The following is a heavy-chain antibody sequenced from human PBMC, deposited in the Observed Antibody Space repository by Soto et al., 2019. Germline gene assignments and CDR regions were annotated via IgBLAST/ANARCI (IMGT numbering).Heavy chain of an antibody. J-gene: IGHJ4*02. CDR1: GYTFTSYG. CDR3: ARDFYYDSSGYYFPGRY. Sequence: GASVKVSCKASGYTFTSYGTSWVRQAPGQGLEWMGWISAYNGNTNYAQKLQGRVTMTTDTSTSTAYMELRSLRSDDTAVYYCARDFYYDSSGYYFPGRYWGQGTLVTVSS. V-gene: IGHV1-18*01. CDR2: ISAYNGNT. D-gene: IGHD3-22*01.